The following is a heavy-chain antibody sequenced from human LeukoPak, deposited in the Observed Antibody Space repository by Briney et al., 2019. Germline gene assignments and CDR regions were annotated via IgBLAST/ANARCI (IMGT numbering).Heavy chain of an antibody. CDR1: GFTFSSYG. CDR3: ARVAQYSSAWYSFDY. CDR2: IWYDGNKN. D-gene: IGHD6-19*01. Sequence: PGGSLRLSCAASGFTFSSYGMHWVRQAPGKGPEWVAVIWYDGNKNYYADSVKGRFTISRDNSKNTQYLQINSLRAEDTAVYYCARVAQYSSAWYSFDYGGQGTLVTVSS. J-gene: IGHJ4*02. V-gene: IGHV3-33*01.